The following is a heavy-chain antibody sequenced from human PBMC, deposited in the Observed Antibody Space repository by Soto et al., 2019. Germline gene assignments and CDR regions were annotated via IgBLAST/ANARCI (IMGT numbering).Heavy chain of an antibody. J-gene: IGHJ5*02. CDR2: IYGSASKT. Sequence: PGGSLRLSCAASGFTFSLYTMSWVWQAPGKGLEWVSGIYGSASKTFYADSVKGRFTISRDQSRNTLYLQMNNLRAEDTAVYYCASWDLDILTGYNNWFDPWGQGTLVTVSS. CDR3: ASWDLDILTGYNNWFDP. V-gene: IGHV3-23*01. D-gene: IGHD3-9*01. CDR1: GFTFSLYT.